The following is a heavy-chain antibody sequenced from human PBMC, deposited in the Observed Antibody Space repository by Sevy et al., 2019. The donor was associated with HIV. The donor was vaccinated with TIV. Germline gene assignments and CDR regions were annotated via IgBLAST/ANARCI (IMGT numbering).Heavy chain of an antibody. J-gene: IGHJ3*02. CDR1: GGSISSGSYY. CDR3: ARQAPRTYYDIRGAFDI. D-gene: IGHD3-9*01. CDR2: IYTSGST. Sequence: SETLSLTCTVSGGSISSGSYYWSWIRQPAGKGLEWIGRIYTSGSTNYNPSLKSRVTISVDTSNNQFSLKLSSVTAADTAVYYCARQAPRTYYDIRGAFDIWGQGTMVTVSS. V-gene: IGHV4-61*02.